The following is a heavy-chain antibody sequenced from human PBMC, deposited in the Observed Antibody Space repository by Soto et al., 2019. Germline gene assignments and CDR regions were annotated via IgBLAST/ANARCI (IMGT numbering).Heavy chain of an antibody. J-gene: IGHJ6*02. V-gene: IGHV3-30*18. D-gene: IGHD2-2*02. CDR1: GFTFSSYG. CDR3: AKDALNCSSTSCYSYYYYGMDV. CDR2: ISYDGSNK. Sequence: GGSLRLSCAASGFTFSSYGMHWVRQAPGKGLEWVAVISYDGSNKYYADSVKGRFTISRDNSKNTLYLQMNSLRAEDTAVYYCAKDALNCSSTSCYSYYYYGMDVLCQETTVTVSS.